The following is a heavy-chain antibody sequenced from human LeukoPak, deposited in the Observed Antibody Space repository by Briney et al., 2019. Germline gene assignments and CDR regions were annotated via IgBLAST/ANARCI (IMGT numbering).Heavy chain of an antibody. V-gene: IGHV4-34*01. CDR1: GGSFSGYY. CDR3: ARHTDTEDYFDY. D-gene: IGHD2-8*02. J-gene: IGHJ4*02. CDR2: INHSGST. Sequence: NTSETLSLTCAVYGGSFSGYYWSWIRQPPVKGLEWIGEINHSGSTNYNPSLKSRVTISVDTSKNQFSLKLSSVTAADTAVYYCARHTDTEDYFDYWGQGTLVAVSS.